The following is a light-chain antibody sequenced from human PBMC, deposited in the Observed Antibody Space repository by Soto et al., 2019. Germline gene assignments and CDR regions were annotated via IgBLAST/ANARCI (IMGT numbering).Light chain of an antibody. V-gene: IGKV1-5*01. J-gene: IGKJ1*01. Sequence: DIQMTQSPSTLSASVGDSVTITCRASQSISTWLAWYQQKPGKAPRVLISDASNLESGVPSRFSGSGSGTEFTLTISSLQPDDFGTYYCQQYNRYSRTFGQGTKVDIK. CDR1: QSISTW. CDR3: QQYNRYSRT. CDR2: DAS.